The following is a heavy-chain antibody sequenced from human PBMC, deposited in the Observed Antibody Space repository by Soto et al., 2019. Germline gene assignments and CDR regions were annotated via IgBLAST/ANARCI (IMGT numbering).Heavy chain of an antibody. D-gene: IGHD3-22*01. V-gene: IGHV3-9*01. CDR2: ISWNSGSI. Sequence: EVQLVESGGGLVQPGRSLRLSCAASGFTFDDYAMHCVRQAPGKGLEWVSGISWNSGSIGYADSVKGRFTISRDNAKNSLYLQMNSLRAEDTALYYCAKDPGPYYYYDSSGYWDYWGQGTLVTVSS. CDR1: GFTFDDYA. CDR3: AKDPGPYYYYDSSGYWDY. J-gene: IGHJ4*02.